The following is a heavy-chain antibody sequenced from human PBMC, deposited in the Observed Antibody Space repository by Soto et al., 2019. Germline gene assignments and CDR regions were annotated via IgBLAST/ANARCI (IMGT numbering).Heavy chain of an antibody. Sequence: SETLSLTCAVSGGSIISDNWWSWVRQPPGKGLEWIGEIFHSGNTNYNPSLKSRVTISVDKSNNQFSLKLSSVTAADTAVYYCARGYRSVYYYYYMDGWGKGTTVTVAS. CDR1: GGSIISDNW. CDR3: ARGYRSVYYYYYMDG. J-gene: IGHJ6*03. D-gene: IGHD6-19*01. CDR2: IFHSGNT. V-gene: IGHV4-4*02.